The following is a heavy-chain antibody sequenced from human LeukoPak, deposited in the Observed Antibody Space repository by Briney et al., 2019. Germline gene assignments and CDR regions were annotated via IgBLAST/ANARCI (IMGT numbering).Heavy chain of an antibody. Sequence: GGSLRLSCAASGFTFDDYAMHWVRQAPGKGLEWVSGTSWNSGSIGYADSVKGRFTISRDNAKSSLYLQMHSLRAEDTALYYCAKDIFRGFDGMDVWGQGTTVTVPS. CDR1: GFTFDDYA. V-gene: IGHV3-9*01. D-gene: IGHD3-10*01. CDR2: TSWNSGSI. CDR3: AKDIFRGFDGMDV. J-gene: IGHJ6*02.